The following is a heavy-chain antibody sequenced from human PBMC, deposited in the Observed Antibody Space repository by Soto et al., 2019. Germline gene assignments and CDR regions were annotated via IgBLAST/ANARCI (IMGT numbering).Heavy chain of an antibody. CDR3: ARFFQWLDEGGAFDI. CDR1: GFTFSSYW. D-gene: IGHD6-19*01. J-gene: IGHJ3*02. CDR2: INSDGSST. V-gene: IGHV3-74*01. Sequence: GGSLRLSCAASGFTFSSYWMHWVRQAPGKGLVWVSRINSDGSSTSYADSVKGRFTISRDNAKNTLYLQMNSLRAEDTAVYYCARFFQWLDEGGAFDIWGQGTMVTVSS.